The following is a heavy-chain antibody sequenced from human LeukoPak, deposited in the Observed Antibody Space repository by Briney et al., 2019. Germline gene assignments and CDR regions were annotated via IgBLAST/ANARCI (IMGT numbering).Heavy chain of an antibody. D-gene: IGHD5-18*01. CDR1: GFTFSSYS. CDR2: IRSSSSYI. CDR3: ARDAPTRNIGRGYSYGGGPDYYYYYMDV. J-gene: IGHJ6*03. Sequence: PGGSLRLSCAASGFTFSSYSMNWVRQAPGKGLEWVSSIRSSSSYIYYADSVKGRFTISRDNAKNSLYLQMNSLRAEDTAVYYCARDAPTRNIGRGYSYGGGPDYYYYYMDVWGKGTTVTVSS. V-gene: IGHV3-21*01.